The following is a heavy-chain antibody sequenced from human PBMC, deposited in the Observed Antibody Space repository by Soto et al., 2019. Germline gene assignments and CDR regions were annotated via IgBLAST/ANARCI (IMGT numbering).Heavy chain of an antibody. V-gene: IGHV1-3*01. CDR3: ARGSGWYPPFDY. CDR2: INAGNGKT. CDR1: GYTFTSYA. D-gene: IGHD6-19*01. Sequence: ASVKVSCKASGYTFTSYAIHCVRQAHGQRLEWMGWINAGNGKTKYSKKFTGRVNITRDTSESKAYTELSRLRPEDTAVYYCARGSGWYPPFDYWGQGTLVTVSS. J-gene: IGHJ4*02.